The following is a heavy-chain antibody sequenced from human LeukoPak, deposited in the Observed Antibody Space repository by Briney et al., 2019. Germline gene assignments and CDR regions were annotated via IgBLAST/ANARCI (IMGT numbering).Heavy chain of an antibody. D-gene: IGHD1-26*01. CDR2: ISAYNGNT. Sequence: GASVKVSCKASGYTFTSYGISWVRQAPGRGLEWMGWISAYNGNTNYAQKLQGRVTMTTDTSTSTAYMELGSLRSDDTAVYYCARRPSGIVGVTGAFDIWGQGTMVTVSS. CDR1: GYTFTSYG. V-gene: IGHV1-18*01. CDR3: ARRPSGIVGVTGAFDI. J-gene: IGHJ3*02.